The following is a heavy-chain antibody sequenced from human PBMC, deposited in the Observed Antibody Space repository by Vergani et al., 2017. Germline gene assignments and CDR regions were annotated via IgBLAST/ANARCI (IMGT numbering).Heavy chain of an antibody. CDR2: ISGSGGST. CDR3: AKANPRNSXYDYLYYYHAMDV. V-gene: IGHV3-23*01. Sequence: EVQLLESGGDLVQPGGSLRLSCAASGFTFNHYAMNWVRQAPGKGLEWVSGISGSGGSTYYAGSVKGRLTISRDSSKNPLYLQMNSLSAGDTAVYYCAKANPRNSXYDYLYYYHAMDVWGQGTTVTVSS. J-gene: IGHJ6*02. D-gene: IGHD5-12*01. CDR1: GFTFNHYA.